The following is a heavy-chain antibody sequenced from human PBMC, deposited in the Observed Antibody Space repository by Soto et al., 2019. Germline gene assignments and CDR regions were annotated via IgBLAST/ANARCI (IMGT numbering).Heavy chain of an antibody. Sequence: GGSLRLSCAASGFTLSGYAMDWVRQAPGKGLEYVSGISSNGVGTYYANSVQGRFTISRDNSKNTVYLQMGSLRPEDMAVYYCARRARPNFYYLDVWGKGTTVTVSS. CDR2: ISSNGVGT. J-gene: IGHJ6*03. CDR1: GFTLSGYA. V-gene: IGHV3-64*01. CDR3: ARRARPNFYYLDV. D-gene: IGHD6-6*01.